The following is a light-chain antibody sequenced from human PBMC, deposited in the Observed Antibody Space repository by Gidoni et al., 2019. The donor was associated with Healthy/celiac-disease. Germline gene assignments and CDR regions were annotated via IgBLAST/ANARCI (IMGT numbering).Light chain of an antibody. Sequence: EIVLPQSPGTLSLSPGERATLSCRASQSVSSSYLAWYQQKPGQAPRLLIYGASSRATGIPDRFSGSGSGTYFTLTISRLEPEDFAVYYCQQYGSSPPLTFGGGTKVEIK. J-gene: IGKJ4*01. CDR1: QSVSSSY. V-gene: IGKV3-20*01. CDR2: GAS. CDR3: QQYGSSPPLT.